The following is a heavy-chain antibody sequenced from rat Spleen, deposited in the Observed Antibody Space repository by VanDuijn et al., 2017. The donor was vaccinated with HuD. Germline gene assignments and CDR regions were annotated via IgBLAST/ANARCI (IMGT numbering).Heavy chain of an antibody. CDR2: INKDGSTT. V-gene: IGHV4-2*01. CDR1: GFNFNNYW. D-gene: IGHD1-1*01. J-gene: IGHJ2*01. Sequence: EVKLVESGGGLVQPGRSLKLSCAASGFNFNNYWMGWVRQAPGKGLEWIGEINKDGSTTNYTPSLKDKFTISRDNAQTTLYLQMSKLGSEDTATYYCARPTSYRVFDYWGQGVMVTVSS. CDR3: ARPTSYRVFDY.